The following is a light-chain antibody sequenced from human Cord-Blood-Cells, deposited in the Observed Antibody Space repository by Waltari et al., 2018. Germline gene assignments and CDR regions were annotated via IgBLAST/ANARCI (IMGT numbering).Light chain of an antibody. J-gene: IGKJ1*01. CDR2: AAS. V-gene: IGKV1-8*01. CDR1: QGISSY. Sequence: AIRMTQSPSSFSASTGDRVTITCRASQGISSYLAWYQQKPGKAPKLLIYAASTLQSGVPSMVSGSGSGTDFTLTISCLQSEDFATYYCQQYYSYPRTFGQGTKVEIK. CDR3: QQYYSYPRT.